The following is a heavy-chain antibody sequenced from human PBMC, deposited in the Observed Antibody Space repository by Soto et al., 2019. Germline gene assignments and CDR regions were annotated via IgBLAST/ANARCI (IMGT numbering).Heavy chain of an antibody. CDR2: IIPIFGTA. J-gene: IGHJ4*02. Sequence: SVKVSCKASGGTFSSYAISWVRQAPGQGLEWMGGIIPIFGTANYAQKFQGRVTITADESTSTAYMELSSLRSEDTAVYYYARDSSFGSSSGGDYWGQGTLVTVSS. CDR3: ARDSSFGSSSGGDY. V-gene: IGHV1-69*13. CDR1: GGTFSSYA. D-gene: IGHD1-26*01.